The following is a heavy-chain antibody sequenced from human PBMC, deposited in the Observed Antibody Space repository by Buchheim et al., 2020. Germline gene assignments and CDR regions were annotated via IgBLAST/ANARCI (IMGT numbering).Heavy chain of an antibody. Sequence: EVQLVESGGGLVQPGGSLRLSCAASGFTFSSYWMRWVRQAPGKGLVWVSRINSDGSSTTYADSVKGRFTISRDNSKNTLYLQRNSRRAEDTALQYCAKGVLVVGANVDSSGMDVWGQGT. D-gene: IGHD1-26*01. CDR1: GFTFSSYW. CDR3: AKGVLVVGANVDSSGMDV. J-gene: IGHJ6*02. V-gene: IGHV3-74*01. CDR2: INSDGSST.